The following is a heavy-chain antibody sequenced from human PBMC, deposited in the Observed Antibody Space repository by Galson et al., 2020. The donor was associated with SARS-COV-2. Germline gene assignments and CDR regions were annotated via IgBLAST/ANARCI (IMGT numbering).Heavy chain of an antibody. Sequence: GESLKISCAASGFTFSDYTMIWVRQAPGKGLEWVSSIFGSGSYRYYADSVKGRFTISRDSAKSSLYLQMNSLGADDMAVYYCARDLGPAPMIKWYFDLWGRGALVTVSS. CDR3: ARDLGPAPMIKWYFDL. CDR1: GFTFSDYT. V-gene: IGHV3-21*01. J-gene: IGHJ2*01. CDR2: IFGSGSYR. D-gene: IGHD3-16*01.